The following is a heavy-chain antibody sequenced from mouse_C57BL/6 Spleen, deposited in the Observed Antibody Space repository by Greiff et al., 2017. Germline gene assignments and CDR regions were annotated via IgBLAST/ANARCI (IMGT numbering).Heavy chain of an antibody. V-gene: IGHV14-4*01. Sequence: EVQGVESGAELVRPGASVKLSCTASGFNIKDDYMHWVKQRPEQGLEWIGWIDPENGDTEYASKFQGKATITADTSSNTAYLQLSSLTSEDTAVYYCTVYYYGSSYWFAYWGQGTLVTVSA. D-gene: IGHD1-1*01. CDR1: GFNIKDDY. J-gene: IGHJ3*01. CDR3: TVYYYGSSYWFAY. CDR2: IDPENGDT.